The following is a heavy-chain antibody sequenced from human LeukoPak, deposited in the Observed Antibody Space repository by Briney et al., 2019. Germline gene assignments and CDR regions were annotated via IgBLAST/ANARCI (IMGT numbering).Heavy chain of an antibody. Sequence: GGSLRLSCAASGFTFDDYAMHWVRQAPGKGLEWVSGISWNSGSIGYADSVKGRFTISRDNAKNSLYLQMNSLRAEDTALYYCAKDIGGWLQYWGQGTLVTVSS. V-gene: IGHV3-9*01. J-gene: IGHJ4*02. CDR1: GFTFDDYA. D-gene: IGHD6-19*01. CDR2: ISWNSGSI. CDR3: AKDIGGWLQY.